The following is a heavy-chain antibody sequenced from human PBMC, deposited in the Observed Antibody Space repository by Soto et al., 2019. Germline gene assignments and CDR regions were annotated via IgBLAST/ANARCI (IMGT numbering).Heavy chain of an antibody. CDR1: GFTFTSSA. CDR2: IVVGSGNT. V-gene: IGHV1-58*01. D-gene: IGHD3-16*01. J-gene: IGHJ6*02. Sequence: QMQLVQSGPEVKKPGTSVKVSCKASGFTFTSSAVQWVRQARGQRLEWIGWIVVGSGNTNYAQKFQERVTITRYMSPITAYMELSSMRSEDTAVYYCAVKGGSPLSYYYYGMDVWGQGTTVTVSS. CDR3: AVKGGSPLSYYYYGMDV.